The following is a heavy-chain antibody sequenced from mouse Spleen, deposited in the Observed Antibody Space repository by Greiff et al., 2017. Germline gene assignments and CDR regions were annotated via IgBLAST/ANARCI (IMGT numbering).Heavy chain of an antibody. J-gene: IGHJ2*01. CDR3: ARSSYYYDASYFDY. V-gene: IGHV1-52*01. Sequence: QVQLQQPGAELVRPGSSVKLSCKASGYTFTSYWMHWVKQRPIQGLEWIGNIDPSDSETHYNQKFKDKATLTVDKSSSTAYMQLSSLTSEDSAVYYCARSSYYYDASYFDYWGQGTTLTVSS. CDR2: IDPSDSET. CDR1: GYTFTSYW. D-gene: IGHD1-1*01.